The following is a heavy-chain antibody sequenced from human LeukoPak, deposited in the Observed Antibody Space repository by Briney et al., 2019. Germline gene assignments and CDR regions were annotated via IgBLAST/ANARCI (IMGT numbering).Heavy chain of an antibody. CDR2: ISYDGSNK. CDR3: AKDLGDGYNYIYYYYYYGMDV. J-gene: IGHJ6*02. D-gene: IGHD5-24*01. Sequence: GGSLTLSCAASGFTFSSYGMLWVRQAPGKGLEWVAVISYDGSNKYYADSVKGRFTISRDNSKNTLYLQMNSLRAEDTAVYYCAKDLGDGYNYIYYYYYYGMDVWGQGTTVTVSS. V-gene: IGHV3-30*18. CDR1: GFTFSSYG.